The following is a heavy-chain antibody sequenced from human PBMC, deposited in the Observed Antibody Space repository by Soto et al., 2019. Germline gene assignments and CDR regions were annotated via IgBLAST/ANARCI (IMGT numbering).Heavy chain of an antibody. CDR1: GGSISSGGYY. J-gene: IGHJ6*02. Sequence: TSETLSLTCTVSGGSISSGGYYWSWIRQHPGKGLEWIGYIYYSGSTYYNPSLKSRVTISVDTSKNQFSLKLSSVTAADTAVYYCARFEYYYGSAYGMDVWGQGTTVTVSS. V-gene: IGHV4-31*03. CDR2: IYYSGST. D-gene: IGHD3-10*01. CDR3: ARFEYYYGSAYGMDV.